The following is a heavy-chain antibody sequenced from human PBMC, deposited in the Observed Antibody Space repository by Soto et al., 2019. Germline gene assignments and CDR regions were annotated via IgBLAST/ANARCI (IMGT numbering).Heavy chain of an antibody. V-gene: IGHV4-30-4*02. D-gene: IGHD3-9*01. J-gene: IGHJ6*02. Sequence: PSETLSLTCTVSGGSISSGDYYWSWIRQPPGKGLEWIGYIYYSGSTYYNPSLKSRVTISVDTSKNQFSLKLSSVTAADTAVYYCAREGYDILTGRKPAYYYGMDVWGQGTTVTVSS. CDR1: GGSISSGDYY. CDR2: IYYSGST. CDR3: AREGYDILTGRKPAYYYGMDV.